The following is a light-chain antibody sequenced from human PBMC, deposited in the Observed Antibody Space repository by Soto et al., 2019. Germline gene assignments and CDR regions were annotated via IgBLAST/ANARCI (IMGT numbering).Light chain of an antibody. Sequence: QSALNQPASVSGSPGQSITISCTGTSSDIGSNNYVSWFQQRPGKAPTLIIYEVSNRPSGVSTHFSGSKSGNTASLTISGLLPEDEAEYYCSSYTTTTRLFGGGTKLTVL. CDR2: EVS. CDR3: SSYTTTTRL. CDR1: SSDIGSNNY. J-gene: IGLJ3*02. V-gene: IGLV2-14*01.